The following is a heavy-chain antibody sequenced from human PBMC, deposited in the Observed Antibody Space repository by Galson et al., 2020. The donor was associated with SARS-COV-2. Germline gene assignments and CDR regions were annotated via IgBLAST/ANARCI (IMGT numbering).Heavy chain of an antibody. CDR3: HCSCSSPSCCGDVWFDP. CDR1: GFTFSSYG. Sequence: GGSLRLSCAASGFTFSSYGMHWVRQAPGKGLEWVAFIRYDGSNKYYADSVKGRFTISRDKSKNTLYLQMNSLRAEDTAVYYCHCSCSSPSCCGDVWFDPWGQGTLVTVSS. D-gene: IGHD2-2*01. V-gene: IGHV3-30*02. J-gene: IGHJ5*02. CDR2: IRYDGSNK.